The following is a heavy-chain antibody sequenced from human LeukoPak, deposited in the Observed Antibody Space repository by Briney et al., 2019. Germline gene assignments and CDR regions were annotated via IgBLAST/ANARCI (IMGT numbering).Heavy chain of an antibody. J-gene: IGHJ4*02. D-gene: IGHD3-10*01. CDR1: GFTFDDYA. CDR3: AKLSAGSENDY. V-gene: IGHV3-9*01. CDR2: INWNSGSI. Sequence: GRSPRLSCAASGFTFDDYAMHWVRQVPGKGPEWVAGINWNSGSIDYADSVKGRFTISRDNAKNYLYLQMNSLRSEDTALYYCAKLSAGSENDYWGQGTLVTVSS.